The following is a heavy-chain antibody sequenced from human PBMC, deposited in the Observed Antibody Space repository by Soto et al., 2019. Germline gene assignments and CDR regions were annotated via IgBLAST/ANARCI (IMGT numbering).Heavy chain of an antibody. CDR3: AKDAGSESYLAY. CDR1: GYTFTNYV. V-gene: IGHV1-18*01. D-gene: IGHD1-26*01. J-gene: IGHJ4*02. CDR2: ISPFNGHT. Sequence: QVQLVQSGGEVKKPGASVKVSCKPSGYTFTNYVISWVRQAPGQGLEWMGWISPFNGHTKYAQKFQGRVTLTTDTSTSTAYMELRSLIYDDTAVYYCAKDAGSESYLAYWRQGTLVTVSS.